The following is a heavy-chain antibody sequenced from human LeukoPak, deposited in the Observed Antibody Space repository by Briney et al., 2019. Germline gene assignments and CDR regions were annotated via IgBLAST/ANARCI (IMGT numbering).Heavy chain of an antibody. CDR1: GYTFTSYY. CDR3: ARDMDYYGSGSYYSNWFDP. Sequence: ASVKVSCKASGYTFTSYYMHWVRQAPGQGLEWMGIINPSGGSTSCAQKFQGRVTMTRDTSTSTVYMELSSLRSEDTAVYYCARDMDYYGSGSYYSNWFDPWGQGTLVTVSS. D-gene: IGHD3-10*01. V-gene: IGHV1-46*01. CDR2: INPSGGST. J-gene: IGHJ5*02.